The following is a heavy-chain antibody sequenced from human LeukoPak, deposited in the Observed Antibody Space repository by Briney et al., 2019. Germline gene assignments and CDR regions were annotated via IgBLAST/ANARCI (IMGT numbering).Heavy chain of an antibody. Sequence: GASVKVSCKASGYTFTGYYMHWARQAPGQGLEWMGWINPNSGGTNYAQKFQGRVTMTRDTSISTAYMELSRLRSDDTAVYYCARYGEYYDSSGYYDYWGQGTLVTVSS. D-gene: IGHD3-22*01. CDR1: GYTFTGYY. V-gene: IGHV1-2*02. CDR3: ARYGEYYDSSGYYDY. J-gene: IGHJ4*02. CDR2: INPNSGGT.